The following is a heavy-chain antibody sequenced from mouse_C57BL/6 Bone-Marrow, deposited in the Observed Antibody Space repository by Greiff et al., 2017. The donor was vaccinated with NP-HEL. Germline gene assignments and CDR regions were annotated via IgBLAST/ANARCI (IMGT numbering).Heavy chain of an antibody. V-gene: IGHV1-62-2*01. CDR1: GYTFTEYT. CDR2: FYPGSGSI. D-gene: IGHD1-1*01. Sequence: QVQLQQSGAELVKPGASVKLSCEASGYTFTEYTIHWVKQRSGQGLEWIGWFYPGSGSIKYNEKFKDKATLTADKSSSTVYMELSRLTSEDSAVYFCARHEGPLYYGSSYWFAYWGQGTLVTVSA. J-gene: IGHJ3*01. CDR3: ARHEGPLYYGSSYWFAY.